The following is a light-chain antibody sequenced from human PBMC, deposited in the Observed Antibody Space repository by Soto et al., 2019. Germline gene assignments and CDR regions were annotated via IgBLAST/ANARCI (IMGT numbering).Light chain of an antibody. V-gene: IGKV1-33*01. CDR1: QDISSY. J-gene: IGKJ4*01. CDR2: DAS. CDR3: QQYDNLLAPT. Sequence: DIQMTQSPSSLSASVGDRVTITCQASQDISSYLNWFQQKPGKAPNLLIFDASKLQTGVPSMFSGSGSGTDFTFTISGLQPEDIATYYCQQYDNLLAPTFGGGTRVDI.